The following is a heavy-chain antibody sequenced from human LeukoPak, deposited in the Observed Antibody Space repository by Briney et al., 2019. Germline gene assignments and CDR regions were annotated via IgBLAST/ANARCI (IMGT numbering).Heavy chain of an antibody. CDR2: IIPIFGTA. J-gene: IGHJ4*02. V-gene: IGHV1-69*13. CDR1: GGTFSSYA. CDR3: ASKGGCSSTSCHEEDY. Sequence: SVKVSCTASGGTFSSYAISWVRQAPGQGLEWMGGIIPIFGTANYAQKFQGRVTITADESTSTAYMELSSLRSEDTAVYYCASKGGCSSTSCHEEDYWGQGTLVTVSS. D-gene: IGHD2-2*01.